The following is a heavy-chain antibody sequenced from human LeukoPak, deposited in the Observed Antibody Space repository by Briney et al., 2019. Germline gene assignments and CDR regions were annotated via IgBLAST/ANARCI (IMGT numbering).Heavy chain of an antibody. CDR3: ARDFSSGWPYYYYYGMDV. V-gene: IGHV3-7*01. J-gene: IGHJ6*02. D-gene: IGHD6-19*01. Sequence: GGSLKLSCAASGFTFSSYWMSWVRQAPGKGLEWVANIKQDGSEKYYVDSVKGRFTISRDNAKNSLYLQMNSLRAEDTAVYYCARDFSSGWPYYYYYGMDVWDQGTTVTVSS. CDR1: GFTFSSYW. CDR2: IKQDGSEK.